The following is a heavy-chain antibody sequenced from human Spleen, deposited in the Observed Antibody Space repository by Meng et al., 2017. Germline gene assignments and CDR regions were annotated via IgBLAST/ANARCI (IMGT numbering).Heavy chain of an antibody. J-gene: IGHJ6*02. CDR3: ARVIFDIAARPHYYYGMDV. D-gene: IGHD6-6*01. V-gene: IGHV3-7*01. Sequence: GESLKISCTASGFTFGDYTMNWVRQAPGKGLEWVANIKQDGSEKYYVDSVKGRFTISRDNAKNSLYLQMNSLRAEDTAVYYCARVIFDIAARPHYYYGMDVWGHGITVTVSS. CDR2: IKQDGSEK. CDR1: GFTFGDYT.